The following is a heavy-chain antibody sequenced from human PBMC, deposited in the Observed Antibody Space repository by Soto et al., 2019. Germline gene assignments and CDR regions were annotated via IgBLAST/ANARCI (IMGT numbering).Heavy chain of an antibody. V-gene: IGHV3-53*01. CDR3: ATQRTNAYGYPNDALDI. J-gene: IGHJ3*02. CDR2: LYAGGAT. Sequence: EVQLVESGGGLIQPGGSLRLSCAASGFSVSANYMNWVRQAPGKGLQWVSLLYAGGATFYADSVKGRFTISRDSSKNTLYLQMDILRVEDTAVYYCATQRTNAYGYPNDALDIWGQGTVVSVSS. CDR1: GFSVSANY. D-gene: IGHD5-12*01.